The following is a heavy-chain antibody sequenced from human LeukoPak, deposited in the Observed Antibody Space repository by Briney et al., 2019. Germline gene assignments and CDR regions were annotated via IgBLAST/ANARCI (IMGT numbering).Heavy chain of an antibody. D-gene: IGHD2-2*01. CDR3: ARWLSTSYPYGMDV. J-gene: IGHJ6*02. CDR1: GFTFSSYG. CDR2: IWYDGSNK. Sequence: GSLRLSCAASGFTFSSYGMHWVRQAPGKGLEWVAVIWYDGSNKYYADSVKGRFTISRDNSKNTLYLQMNSLRAEDTAVYYCARWLSTSYPYGMDVWGQGTTVTVSS. V-gene: IGHV3-33*01.